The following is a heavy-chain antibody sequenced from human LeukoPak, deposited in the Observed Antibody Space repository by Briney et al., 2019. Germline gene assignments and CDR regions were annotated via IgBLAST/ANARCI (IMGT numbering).Heavy chain of an antibody. Sequence: PSETLSLTCTVSGGSISSYYWSWIRQPPGKGLEWIGYIYYSGSTNYNPSLKSRVTISVDTSKNQFSLKLSSVTAADTAVYYCARESDSIVGATGRAFDIWGQGTMVTVSS. CDR1: GGSISSYY. CDR3: ARESDSIVGATGRAFDI. V-gene: IGHV4-59*01. CDR2: IYYSGST. D-gene: IGHD1-26*01. J-gene: IGHJ3*02.